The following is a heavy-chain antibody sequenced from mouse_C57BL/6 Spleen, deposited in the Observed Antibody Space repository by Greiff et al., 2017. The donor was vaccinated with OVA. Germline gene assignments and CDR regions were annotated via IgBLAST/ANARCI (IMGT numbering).Heavy chain of an antibody. CDR3: ARTHYYGSSYYAMDY. Sequence: QVQLQQPGTELVKPGASVTLSCKASGYTFTSYWMHWVKQRPGQGLEWIGNINPSNGGTNYNEKFKSKATLTVDKSSSTAYMQLSSLTSEDSAVYYCARTHYYGSSYYAMDYWGQGTSVTVSS. V-gene: IGHV1-53*01. CDR2: INPSNGGT. D-gene: IGHD1-1*01. CDR1: GYTFTSYW. J-gene: IGHJ4*01.